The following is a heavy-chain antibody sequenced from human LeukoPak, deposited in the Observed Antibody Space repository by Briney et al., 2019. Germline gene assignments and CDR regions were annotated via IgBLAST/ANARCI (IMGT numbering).Heavy chain of an antibody. Sequence: KPSETLSLTCTVSGGSISSSSYYWGWIRQPPGKGLEWIGSIYYSGSTYYNPSLKSRVTISVDTSKNQFSLKLSSVTAADMAVYYCARGLRVLDYWGQGTLVTVSS. J-gene: IGHJ4*02. D-gene: IGHD2-8*02. CDR2: IYYSGST. V-gene: IGHV4-39*07. CDR1: GGSISSSSYY. CDR3: ARGLRVLDY.